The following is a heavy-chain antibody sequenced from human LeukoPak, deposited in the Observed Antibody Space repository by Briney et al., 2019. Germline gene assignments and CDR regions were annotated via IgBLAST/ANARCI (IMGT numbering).Heavy chain of an antibody. CDR3: AHTAVGQVTSMGFDY. V-gene: IGHV4-34*01. J-gene: IGHJ4*02. D-gene: IGHD6-19*01. CDR1: GGSFSGYY. Sequence: PSETLSLTCAVYGGSFSGYYWSWIRQPPGKGLEWIGEINHSGSTNYNPSLKSRVTISVDTSKNQFSLKLSSVTAADTAVYYCAHTAVGQVTSMGFDYWGQGTLVTVSS. CDR2: INHSGST.